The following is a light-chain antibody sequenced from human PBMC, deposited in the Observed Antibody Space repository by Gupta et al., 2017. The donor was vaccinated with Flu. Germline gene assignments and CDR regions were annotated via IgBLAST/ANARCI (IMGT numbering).Light chain of an antibody. J-gene: IGLJ2*01. CDR1: NIDIKS. CDR3: QVWDSSTDHL. CDR2: DDS. V-gene: IGLV3-21*02. Sequence: SFVLTQSPSVSVAPGQTARITCGGNNIDIKSVHWYQQKPGQAPVLVVYDDSGRPSGIPERISGSKSGNTATLTISTVEDGDEADYYCQVWDSSTDHLFGGVTKLTVL.